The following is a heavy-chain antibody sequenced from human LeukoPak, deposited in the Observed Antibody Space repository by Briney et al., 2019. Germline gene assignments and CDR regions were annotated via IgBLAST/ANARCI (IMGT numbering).Heavy chain of an antibody. D-gene: IGHD1-26*01. Sequence: GESLRLSCAASGFTLSSYAMNGVRQAPRKGLEWVPSLGGSDGSAYYADSVKGRFTISRDPSKNTLSLEMTSLRDDDTAVYFCATQRGFMGAFDCWGQGTLVTVSS. CDR2: LGGSDGSA. V-gene: IGHV3-23*01. CDR1: GFTLSSYA. CDR3: ATQRGFMGAFDC. J-gene: IGHJ4*02.